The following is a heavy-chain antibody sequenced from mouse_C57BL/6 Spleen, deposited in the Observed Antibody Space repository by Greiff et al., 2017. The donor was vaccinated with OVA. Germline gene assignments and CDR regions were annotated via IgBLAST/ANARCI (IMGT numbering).Heavy chain of an antibody. CDR1: GYTFTDYY. CDR3: ARRDPYYGSSPFDY. CDR2: INPNNGGT. D-gene: IGHD1-1*01. J-gene: IGHJ2*01. V-gene: IGHV1-26*01. Sequence: EVQLQQSGPELVKPGASVKISCKASGYTFTDYYMNWVKQSHGKSLEWIGDINPNNGGTSYNQKFKGKATLTVDKSSSTAYMELRSLTSEDSAVYYCARRDPYYGSSPFDYWGQGTTLTVSS.